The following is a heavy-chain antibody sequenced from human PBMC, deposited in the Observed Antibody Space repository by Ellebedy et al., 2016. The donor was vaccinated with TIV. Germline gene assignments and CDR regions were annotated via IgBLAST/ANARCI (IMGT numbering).Heavy chain of an antibody. V-gene: IGHV3-23*01. CDR2: ISGSGGST. J-gene: IGHJ5*01. Sequence: GESLKISCAASGFTFSSYAMSWVRQAPGQGLEWVSAISGSGGSTSYAASVKGRFTISRDNSKNTLYLQMNSLRAEDTAVYYCARAGGDMLTWFNSWGQGILVTVSS. CDR1: GFTFSSYA. CDR3: ARAGGDMLTWFNS. D-gene: IGHD3-16*01.